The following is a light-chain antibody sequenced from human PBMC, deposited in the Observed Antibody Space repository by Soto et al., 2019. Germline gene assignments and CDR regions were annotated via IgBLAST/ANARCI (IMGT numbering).Light chain of an antibody. CDR1: KNDVDAYDF. V-gene: IGLV2-8*01. Sequence: TQPPSASGTPGHPVTISLTGTKNDVDAYDFVSGYHHHPGKAPRLIIYEVVQRPSGVPDRFSGSTSGDTASLTVSGLQAADEADYSREAYAGSNTYVFGSATKVT. CDR3: EAYAGSNTYV. CDR2: EVV. J-gene: IGLJ1*01.